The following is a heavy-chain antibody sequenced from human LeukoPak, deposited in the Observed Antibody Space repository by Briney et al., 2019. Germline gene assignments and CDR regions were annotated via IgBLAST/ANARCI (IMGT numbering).Heavy chain of an antibody. CDR3: ARRTEVVGEFADFDY. J-gene: IGHJ4*02. D-gene: IGHD3-10*01. CDR2: ISAYNGNT. Sequence: GASVKVSCKASGYTFTSYGISWVRQAPGQGLEWMGWISAYNGNTNYAQKLQGRVTMTTDTSTSTAYMELRSLRSDDTAVYYCARRTEVVGEFADFDYWGQGTLVTVSS. V-gene: IGHV1-18*01. CDR1: GYTFTSYG.